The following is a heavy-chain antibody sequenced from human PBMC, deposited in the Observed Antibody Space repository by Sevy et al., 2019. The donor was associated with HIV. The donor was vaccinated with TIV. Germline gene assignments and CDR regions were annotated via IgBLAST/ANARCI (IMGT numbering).Heavy chain of an antibody. CDR3: AKVGAYGDYFDY. CDR2: ISGSGGST. Sequence: GGSLRLSCAASGFTVSSNYMSWVRQAPGKGLEWVSAISGSGGSTYYADSVKGRFTISRDNSKNTLYLQMNSLRAEDTAVYYCAKVGAYGDYFDYWGQGTLVTVSS. J-gene: IGHJ4*02. CDR1: GFTVSSNY. V-gene: IGHV3-23*01. D-gene: IGHD1-26*01.